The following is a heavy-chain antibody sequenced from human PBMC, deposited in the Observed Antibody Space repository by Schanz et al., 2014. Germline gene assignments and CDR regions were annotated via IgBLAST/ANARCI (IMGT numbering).Heavy chain of an antibody. Sequence: EVQLVESGGGLVKPGGSLRLSCAVSGFTVSSNYMSWVRQAPGKGLEWVSTVYMSAASTRYADSVKGRFIISRDSSKNTLFLQMNSLRADDTAVYFCARDEGRDGYNLAFDVWGQGTLVTVSS. J-gene: IGHJ3*01. D-gene: IGHD5-12*01. CDR2: VYMSAAST. CDR3: ARDEGRDGYNLAFDV. V-gene: IGHV3-53*01. CDR1: GFTVSSNY.